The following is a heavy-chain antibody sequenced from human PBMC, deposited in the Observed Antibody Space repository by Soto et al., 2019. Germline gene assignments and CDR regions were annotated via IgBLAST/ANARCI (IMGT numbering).Heavy chain of an antibody. CDR3: ARDGLVARGYNWFDP. J-gene: IGHJ5*02. D-gene: IGHD2-2*01. Sequence: SVKVSCKASGGTFSSYAISWARQAPGQGLEWMGGIIPIFGTANYAQKFQGRVTITADKSTSTAYMELSSLRSEDTAVYYCARDGLVARGYNWFDPWGQGTLVTVSS. CDR1: GGTFSSYA. CDR2: IIPIFGTA. V-gene: IGHV1-69*06.